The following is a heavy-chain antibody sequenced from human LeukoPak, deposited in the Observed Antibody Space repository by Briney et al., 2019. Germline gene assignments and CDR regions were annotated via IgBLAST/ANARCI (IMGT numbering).Heavy chain of an antibody. CDR2: IKQDGSDK. CDR3: ATGQQLGY. V-gene: IGHV3-7*01. CDR1: GLTFSSYW. Sequence: GGSLRLSCVASGLTFSSYWMSWVRQAPGRGLEWVANIKQDGSDKYYVDSVKGRFTISRDNAKKPLYPQMNSLRAEDTAVYYCATGQQLGYWGQGTLVTVSS. D-gene: IGHD6-13*01. J-gene: IGHJ4*02.